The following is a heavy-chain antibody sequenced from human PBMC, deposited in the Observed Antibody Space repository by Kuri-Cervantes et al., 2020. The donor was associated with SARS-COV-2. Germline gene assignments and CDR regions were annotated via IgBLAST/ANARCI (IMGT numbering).Heavy chain of an antibody. CDR2: INHSGST. J-gene: IGHJ5*02. CDR3: ARGRSVFDP. CDR1: GGSFSDYY. V-gene: IGHV4-34*01. Sequence: ESLKISCAVYGGSFSDYYWTWIRQPPEKGLEWIGEINHSGSTNYNPSLKSRVTISVDTSKNQFSLKLSSVPAADTAVYYCARGRSVFDPWGQGTLVTVSS.